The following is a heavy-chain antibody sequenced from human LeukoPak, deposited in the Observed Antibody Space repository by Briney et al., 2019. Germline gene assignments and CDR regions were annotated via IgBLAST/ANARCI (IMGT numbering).Heavy chain of an antibody. CDR3: ARDLGDFWSGYYPY. CDR2: IIPIFGTA. J-gene: IGHJ4*02. V-gene: IGHV1-69*05. Sequence: PGASVKVSCTASGGTFSSYAISWVRQAPGQGLEWMGGIIPIFGTANYAQKFQGRVTITTDESTSTAYMELSSLRSEDTAVYYCARDLGDFWSGYYPYWGQGTLVTVSS. CDR1: GGTFSSYA. D-gene: IGHD3-3*01.